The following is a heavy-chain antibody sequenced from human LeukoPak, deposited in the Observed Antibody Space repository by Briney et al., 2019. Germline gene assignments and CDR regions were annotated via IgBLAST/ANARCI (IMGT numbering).Heavy chain of an antibody. D-gene: IGHD6-25*01. CDR3: AREDPVAAGAPFDY. Sequence: GGSLRLSCVASGFTFSDYYVTWIRRAPGKGLEWVAYISDSGSTTFYAASVQGRFTISRDNAKNSLYLQMTNLRVDDTAVYYCAREDPVAAGAPFDYWGQGTLVTVSS. CDR2: ISDSGSTT. J-gene: IGHJ4*02. CDR1: GFTFSDYY. V-gene: IGHV3-11*01.